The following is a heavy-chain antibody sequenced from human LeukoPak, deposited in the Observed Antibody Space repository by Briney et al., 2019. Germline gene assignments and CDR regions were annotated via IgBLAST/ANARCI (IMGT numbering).Heavy chain of an antibody. V-gene: IGHV1-69*05. J-gene: IGHJ5*02. D-gene: IGHD2-15*01. Sequence: SVKVSCKASEGTFSSYAISWVRQVPGQGLEWMGRIIPIFGTANYAQKFQGRVTITTDESTSTAYMELSSLRSEDTAVYYCAREMFSRRKPGYCSGGSCSNWFDPWGQGTLVTVSS. CDR1: EGTFSSYA. CDR2: IIPIFGTA. CDR3: AREMFSRRKPGYCSGGSCSNWFDP.